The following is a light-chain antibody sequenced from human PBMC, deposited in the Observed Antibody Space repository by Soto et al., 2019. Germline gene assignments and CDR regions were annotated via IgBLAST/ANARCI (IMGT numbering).Light chain of an antibody. J-gene: IGKJ1*01. V-gene: IGKV3-11*01. CDR2: DAS. CDR3: QHHDKWPLGT. CDR1: QSVSIY. Sequence: EIVLTQSPATLSLSPGERATLSCRASQSVSIYLAWYQQRPGQAPRLLIYDASNRASGIPARFSGSGSGTDFTLRINSLEPEDFAVYYWQHHDKWPLGTFGQGTKVEMK.